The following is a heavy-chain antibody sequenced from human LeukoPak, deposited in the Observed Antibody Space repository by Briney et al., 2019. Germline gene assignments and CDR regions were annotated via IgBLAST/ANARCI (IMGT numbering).Heavy chain of an antibody. CDR1: GGSISSSSYY. J-gene: IGHJ4*02. CDR3: ARQSSGYYPLLSPYYFDY. D-gene: IGHD3-22*01. CDR2: IYCSGST. V-gene: IGHV4-39*01. Sequence: SETLSLTCTVSGGSISSSSYYWGWIRQPPGKGLEWIVSIYCSGSTYYNPSLKSRVTISVDTSKNQFSLKLSSVTAADTAVYYCARQSSGYYPLLSPYYFDYWGQGTLVTVSS.